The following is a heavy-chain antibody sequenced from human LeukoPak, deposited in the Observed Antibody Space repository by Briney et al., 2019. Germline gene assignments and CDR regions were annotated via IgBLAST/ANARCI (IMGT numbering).Heavy chain of an antibody. CDR3: ATESDFLGDAFDI. Sequence: ASVKVSCKSSGYTFTSYGIRWVRQAPAQGLEGMGWISAYNGNTNYAQKLQGRVTMTTDTYTSTAYMELRSLRSDDTAVYYCATESDFLGDAFDIWGQGTMVTVSS. J-gene: IGHJ3*02. V-gene: IGHV1-18*01. CDR2: ISAYNGNT. D-gene: IGHD3-3*01. CDR1: GYTFTSYG.